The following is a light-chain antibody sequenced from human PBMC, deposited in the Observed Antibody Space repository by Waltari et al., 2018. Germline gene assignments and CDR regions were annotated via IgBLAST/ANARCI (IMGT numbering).Light chain of an antibody. V-gene: IGKV1-5*03. CDR3: QQYSSYPFT. J-gene: IGKJ3*01. CDR1: QSIGIW. Sequence: DIQMTQSPSTLSASVGDRVSITCRASQSIGIWLAWYQQKPGQAPKLLIYKASNLESGVPSRFSGSGSGTELALTISSLQPEDFATYFCQQYSSYPFTFGPGTKVDVK. CDR2: KAS.